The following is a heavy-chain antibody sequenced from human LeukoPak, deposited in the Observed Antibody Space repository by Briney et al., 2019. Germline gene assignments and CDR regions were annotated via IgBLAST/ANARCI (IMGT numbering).Heavy chain of an antibody. CDR3: AREPSYVWGSYRYPRAFDY. D-gene: IGHD3-16*02. J-gene: IGHJ4*02. CDR2: IYTSGST. CDR1: GGSISSYY. Sequence: SETLSLTCTVSGGSISSYYWSWIRQPPGKGLEWIGYIYTSGSTNYNPSLKSRVTISVDTSKNQFSLKLSSVTAADTAVYYCAREPSYVWGSYRYPRAFDYWGQGTLVTVSS. V-gene: IGHV4-4*09.